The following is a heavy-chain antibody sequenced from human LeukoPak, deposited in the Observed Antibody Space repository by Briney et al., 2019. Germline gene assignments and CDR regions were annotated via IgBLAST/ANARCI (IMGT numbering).Heavy chain of an antibody. CDR3: AHYDSSGYHAFDI. Sequence: TGGSLRLSCAASVFTFSSYWMHWVRQPPWKGLVWVSRINSDGGTTSYADSVKGRFTISRDNAKNTLYLQMNSLRAEDTAVYYCAHYDSSGYHAFDIWGQGTMVTVSS. CDR2: INSDGGTT. V-gene: IGHV3-74*01. J-gene: IGHJ3*02. CDR1: VFTFSSYW. D-gene: IGHD3-22*01.